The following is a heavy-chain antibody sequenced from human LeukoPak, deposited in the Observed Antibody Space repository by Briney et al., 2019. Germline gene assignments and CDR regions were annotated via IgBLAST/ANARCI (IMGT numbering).Heavy chain of an antibody. V-gene: IGHV3-23*01. CDR3: ARGHYDILTGYHDAFDI. Sequence: PGGSLRLSCAASGFTFSVYAMSWVRQAPGKGLEWVSGINVAGDSTYYADSVKGRFSISRDNSKSTLFLQMNNLRAEDTAVYYCARGHYDILTGYHDAFDIWGQGTMVTVSS. CDR2: INVAGDST. J-gene: IGHJ3*02. D-gene: IGHD3-9*01. CDR1: GFTFSVYA.